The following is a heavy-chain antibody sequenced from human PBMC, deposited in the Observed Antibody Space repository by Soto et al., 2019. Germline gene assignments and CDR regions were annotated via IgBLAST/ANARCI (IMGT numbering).Heavy chain of an antibody. J-gene: IGHJ6*02. CDR1: GYIFTSYW. D-gene: IGHD5-18*01. V-gene: IGHV5-51*01. Sequence: GESLKISCKGSGYIFTSYWICWFLQMPVKGLEWMGIIYPGDSDTRYSPSFQGQVTISADKSISTAYLQWSSLKASDTAMYYCARSALEYSYGFYGMDVWGQGTTVTVSS. CDR3: ARSALEYSYGFYGMDV. CDR2: IYPGDSDT.